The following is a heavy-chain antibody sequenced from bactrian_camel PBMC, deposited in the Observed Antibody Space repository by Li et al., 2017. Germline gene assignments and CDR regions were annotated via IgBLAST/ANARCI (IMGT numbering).Heavy chain of an antibody. Sequence: VQLVESGGGSVQAGGSLRLSCAAPGYTYDTYCMGWFRQAPGKEREGIATIDSDGDTAYAESMKGRFTIDKDNDKAILYLQMNGLKPEDTAIYYCAADLQGCRSGYFDPYARLGYRGQGTQVTVLGPTQVTVLGQGTQVTVS. CDR1: GYTYDTYC. V-gene: IGHV3S55*01. CDR2: IDSDGDT. J-gene: IGHJ4*01. D-gene: IGHD2*01.